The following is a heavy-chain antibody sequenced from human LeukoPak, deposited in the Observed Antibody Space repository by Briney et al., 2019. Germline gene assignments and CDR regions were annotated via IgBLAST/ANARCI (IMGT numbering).Heavy chain of an antibody. CDR1: GCSFSSYA. CDR2: VWGICGST. D-gene: IGHD3-10*01. Sequence: PGGSLSLSCAASGCSFSSYAMRWVRQAPGKGLEWVSGVWGICGSTDYADSVKGRFTISRDNSKNTLYLQMHSLRAEDTAVYHCANLATMVRPKNWFDPWGQGTLVTVSS. J-gene: IGHJ5*02. V-gene: IGHV3-23*01. CDR3: ANLATMVRPKNWFDP.